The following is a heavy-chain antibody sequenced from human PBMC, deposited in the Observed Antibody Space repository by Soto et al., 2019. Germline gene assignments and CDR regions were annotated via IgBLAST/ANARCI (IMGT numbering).Heavy chain of an antibody. V-gene: IGHV5-51*01. J-gene: IGHJ2*01. D-gene: IGHD6-19*01. CDR2: IYPGDSET. CDR3: ARHLGVTVAGTRWYFDL. CDR1: RYRFTTYW. Sequence: PGESLKISCEASRYRFTTYWIGWVRQMPGKGLEWMGIIYPGDSETRYNPSFQGHVTISADKFNNTAYLQWSSLKASDTATYYCARHLGVTVAGTRWYFDLWGRGTLVTVSS.